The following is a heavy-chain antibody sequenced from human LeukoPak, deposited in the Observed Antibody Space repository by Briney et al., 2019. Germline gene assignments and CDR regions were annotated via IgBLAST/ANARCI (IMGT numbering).Heavy chain of an antibody. D-gene: IGHD1-26*01. CDR3: ARGGQWEPHLDY. CDR1: GGSITSGYK. Sequence: PSETLSLTCTVSGGSITSGYKWSWIRQPAGKGLEWIGRVYDTGSTNYNPSLKSRVTISVDTSKNQFSLKLSSVTAADTAVYYCARGGQWEPHLDYWGQGTLVTVSS. CDR2: VYDTGST. J-gene: IGHJ4*02. V-gene: IGHV4-61*10.